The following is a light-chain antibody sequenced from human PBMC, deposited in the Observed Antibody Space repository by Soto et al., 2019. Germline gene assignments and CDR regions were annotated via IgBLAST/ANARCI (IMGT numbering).Light chain of an antibody. CDR2: KAS. V-gene: IGKV1-5*03. Sequence: DIQMTQSPSTLSASIGDRVNITCRASQSISSWLAWYQQKPGKAPKVLIYKASNLESGVPSRFSGSGSETEFTLTISRLQQDDVAPYYWQQYKASGRFGEGTRVDIK. CDR1: QSISSW. J-gene: IGKJ1*01. CDR3: QQYKASGR.